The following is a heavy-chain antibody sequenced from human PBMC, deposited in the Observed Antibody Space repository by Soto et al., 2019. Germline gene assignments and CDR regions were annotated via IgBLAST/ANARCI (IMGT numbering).Heavy chain of an antibody. CDR2: ISGSGGST. CDR1: GFTFSSYA. D-gene: IGHD3-22*01. J-gene: IGHJ3*02. V-gene: IGHV3-23*01. CDR3: AKDREITMIVVVVTFDI. Sequence: GGSLRLSCAASGFTFSSYAMSWVRQAPGKGLEWVSAISGSGGSTYYADSVKGRFTISRDNSKNTLYLQMNSLRAEDTAVYYCAKDREITMIVVVVTFDIWGQGTMVTVSS.